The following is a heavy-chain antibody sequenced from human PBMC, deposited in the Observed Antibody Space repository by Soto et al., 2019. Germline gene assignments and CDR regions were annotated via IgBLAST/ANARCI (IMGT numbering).Heavy chain of an antibody. CDR3: ARADEVYYDSSGYLGAFDI. V-gene: IGHV1-69*13. Sequence: ASVKVSCKASGGTFSSYAISWVRQAPGQGLEWMGGIIPTFGTANYAQKFQGRVTITADESTSTAYMELSSLRSEDTAVYYCARADEVYYDSSGYLGAFDIWGQGTMVTVSS. CDR2: IIPTFGTA. J-gene: IGHJ3*02. D-gene: IGHD3-22*01. CDR1: GGTFSSYA.